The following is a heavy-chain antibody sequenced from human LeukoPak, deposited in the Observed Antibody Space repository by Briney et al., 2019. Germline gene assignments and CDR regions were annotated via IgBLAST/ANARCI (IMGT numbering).Heavy chain of an antibody. D-gene: IGHD2-2*01. CDR1: GFTFGDYA. J-gene: IGHJ6*02. CDR2: IRSKAYGGTT. V-gene: IGHV3-49*03. CDR3: TRVVVVPAAMPRAYYYGMDV. Sequence: GSLRLSCTASGFTFGDYAMSWFRQAPGKGLEWVGFIRSKAYGGTTEYAASVKGRFTISRDDSKSIAYLQMNSLKTEDTAVYYCTRVVVVPAAMPRAYYYGMDVWGQGTTVTVSS.